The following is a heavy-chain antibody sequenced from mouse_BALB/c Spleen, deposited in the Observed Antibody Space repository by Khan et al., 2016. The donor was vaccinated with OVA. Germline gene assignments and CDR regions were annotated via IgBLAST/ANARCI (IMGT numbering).Heavy chain of an antibody. CDR3: AILYGNPFAF. D-gene: IGHD2-1*01. Sequence: VQLKQSGAELVKPGASVKLSCSASGFNIKDTYIHWMKQRPEQGLEWIGRIDPPNDDSKYGPKFQAKATLTADTSSNTAYLQLSSLTSEATAVYYCAILYGNPFAFWGQGTLVSVSA. CDR2: IDPPNDDS. J-gene: IGHJ3*01. CDR1: GFNIKDTY. V-gene: IGHV14-3*02.